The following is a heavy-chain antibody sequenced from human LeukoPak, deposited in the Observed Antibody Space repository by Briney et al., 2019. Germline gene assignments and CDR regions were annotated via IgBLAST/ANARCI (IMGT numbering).Heavy chain of an antibody. CDR2: IDGSGSS. CDR1: GGSISSSSYY. CDR3: ARDQGGVGY. D-gene: IGHD3-16*01. Sequence: SETLSLTCTVSGGSISSSSYYWGWIRQPPGKGLEWIGSIDGSGSSYYNPSLKSRVTISVDTSRNQFSLKMTSVTAADTAVYYCARDQGGVGYWGQGTLVTVSS. J-gene: IGHJ4*02. V-gene: IGHV4-39*02.